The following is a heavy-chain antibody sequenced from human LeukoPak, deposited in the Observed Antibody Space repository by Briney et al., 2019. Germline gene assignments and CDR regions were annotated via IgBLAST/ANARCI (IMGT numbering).Heavy chain of an antibody. CDR1: GYSISSGYY. D-gene: IGHD6-13*01. V-gene: IGHV4-38-2*02. CDR2: IYHSGST. Sequence: SETLSLTCTVSGYSISSGYYWGWIRQPPGKGLEWIGSIYHSGSTYYNPSLKGRVTISVDTSKNQFSLKLSSVTAADTAVYYCARGAAAGKLNWFDPWGQGTLVTVSS. CDR3: ARGAAAGKLNWFDP. J-gene: IGHJ5*02.